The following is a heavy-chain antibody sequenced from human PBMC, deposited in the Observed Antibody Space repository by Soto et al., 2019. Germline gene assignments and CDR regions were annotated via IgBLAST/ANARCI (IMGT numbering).Heavy chain of an antibody. CDR2: IIPIFGTA. CDR1: GGTFSSYA. Sequence: SVKVSCKASGGTFSSYAISWVRQAPGQGLEWMGGIIPIFGTANYAQKFQGRVTITADKSTSTAYMELSSLRSEDTAVYYCARAPLAXDIVVVVAAIGPGGMDVWGQGTTVTVSS. CDR3: ARAPLAXDIVVVVAAIGPGGMDV. V-gene: IGHV1-69*06. J-gene: IGHJ6*02. D-gene: IGHD2-15*01.